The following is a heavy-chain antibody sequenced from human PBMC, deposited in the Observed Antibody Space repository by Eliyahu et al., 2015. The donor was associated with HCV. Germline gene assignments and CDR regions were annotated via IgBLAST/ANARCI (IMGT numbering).Heavy chain of an antibody. V-gene: IGHV4-34*01. CDR1: GGSFSGYY. CDR2: INHSGST. CDR3: AGSITIFGVVTFDY. D-gene: IGHD3-3*01. Sequence: QVQLQQWGAGLLKPSETLSLTCAVYGGSFSGYYWSWIRQPPGKGLEWIGEINHSGSTNYNPSLKSRVTISVDTSKNQFSLKLSSVTAADTAVYYCAGSITIFGVVTFDYWGQGTLVTVSS. J-gene: IGHJ4*02.